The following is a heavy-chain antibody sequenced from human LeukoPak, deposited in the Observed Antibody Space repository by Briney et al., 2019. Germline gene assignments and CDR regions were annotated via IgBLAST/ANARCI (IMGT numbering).Heavy chain of an antibody. D-gene: IGHD2-2*01. J-gene: IGHJ6*03. V-gene: IGHV4-59*01. Sequence: PGGSLRLSCAASGFTFSDYYMGWIRQAPGKGLEWTGYIYYSGSTNYNPSLKSRVTISVDTSKNRFSLKLSSVTAADTAVYYCARGVRYCSSTSRFCSYYMDVWGKGTTVTVSS. CDR3: ARGVRYCSSTSRFCSYYMDV. CDR2: IYYSGST. CDR1: GFTFSDYY.